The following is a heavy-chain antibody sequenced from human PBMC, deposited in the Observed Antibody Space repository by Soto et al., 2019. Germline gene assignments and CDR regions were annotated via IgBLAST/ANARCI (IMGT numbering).Heavy chain of an antibody. CDR3: AREGVMTTVTPDRVFGY. D-gene: IGHD4-17*01. J-gene: IGHJ4*02. CDR1: GGSFSGYY. V-gene: IGHV4-34*01. CDR2: INHSGST. Sequence: SETLSLTCAVYGGSFSGYYWSWIRQPPGKGLEWIGEINHSGSTNYNPSLKSRVTISVDTSKNQFSLKLSSVTAADTAVYYCAREGVMTTVTPDRVFGYWGQGTLVTVSS.